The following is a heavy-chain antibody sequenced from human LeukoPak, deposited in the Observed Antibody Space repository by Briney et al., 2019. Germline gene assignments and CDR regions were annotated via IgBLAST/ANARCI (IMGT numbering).Heavy chain of an antibody. D-gene: IGHD1-1*01. J-gene: IGHJ5*02. CDR3: ARDRGRGTTTTGSNWFDP. CDR2: ISFHGSNK. CDR1: GFTFSSYA. V-gene: IGHV3-30-3*01. Sequence: GGSLRLSCAASGFTFSSYAMHWVRQAPGKGLEWVAVISFHGSNKYYADSVRGRFTIPRDNSQNTLYLQMNSLRAEDTAVYYCARDRGRGTTTTGSNWFDPWGQGTLVTVSS.